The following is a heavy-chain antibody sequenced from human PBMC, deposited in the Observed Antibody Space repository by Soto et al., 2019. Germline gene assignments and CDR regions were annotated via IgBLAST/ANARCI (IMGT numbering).Heavy chain of an antibody. J-gene: IGHJ6*02. D-gene: IGHD2-2*01. CDR2: ISGSAGRT. Sequence: GGSLRLSCAASGFTFSSYAMSWVRQAPGKGLEWVSIISGSAGRTYYADSVKGRFTVSRDNSKNTLYLQMNSLRAEDTAVYYCAKVTSPRVFYFGLDVWGQGTTVTVSS. CDR1: GFTFSSYA. CDR3: AKVTSPRVFYFGLDV. V-gene: IGHV3-23*01.